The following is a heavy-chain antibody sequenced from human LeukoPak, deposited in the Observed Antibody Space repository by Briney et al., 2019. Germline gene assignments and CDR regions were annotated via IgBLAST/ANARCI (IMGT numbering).Heavy chain of an antibody. D-gene: IGHD6-19*01. CDR3: AKAAIAVAGTNPYEFDY. CDR2: ISGSGGST. V-gene: IGHV3-23*01. CDR1: GFTFSSYA. J-gene: IGHJ4*02. Sequence: PGGSLRLSCAASGFTFSSYAMGWVRQAPGKGLEWVSAISGSGGSTYYADSVKGQFTISRDNSKNTLYLQMNSLRAEDTAVYYCAKAAIAVAGTNPYEFDYWGQGTLVTVSS.